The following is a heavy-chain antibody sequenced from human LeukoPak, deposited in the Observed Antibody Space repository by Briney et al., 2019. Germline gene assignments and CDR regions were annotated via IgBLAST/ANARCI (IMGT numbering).Heavy chain of an antibody. CDR2: ISDSGSRT. CDR3: AKARAVGFFRDIDY. V-gene: IGHV3-23*01. Sequence: PGGSLRLSCAASGFTFSSYAMSWGRQAPGAGLEWVSRISDSGSRTYYPDSAKGRFTISRDNSKNMLYLEMNSLRVEDTAVYYCAKARAVGFFRDIDYWGQGTLVTVSS. CDR1: GFTFSSYA. J-gene: IGHJ4*02. D-gene: IGHD5-24*01.